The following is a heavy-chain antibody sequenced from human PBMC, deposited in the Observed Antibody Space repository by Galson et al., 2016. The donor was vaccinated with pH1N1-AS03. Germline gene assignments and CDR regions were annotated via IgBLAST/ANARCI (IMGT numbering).Heavy chain of an antibody. V-gene: IGHV3-23*01. J-gene: IGHJ6*03. D-gene: IGHD3-16*01. Sequence: SLRLSCAASGFPFTSWAMTWVRQAPGKGLQWVSTMSGSGSTIYYTESVKGRFTISRDNPKKTLYLQMINLRAEDTAVYYCAKMRGSLPQTYHIDVWGKGDTVTVSS. CDR2: MSGSGSTI. CDR3: AKMRGSLPQTYHIDV. CDR1: GFPFTSWA.